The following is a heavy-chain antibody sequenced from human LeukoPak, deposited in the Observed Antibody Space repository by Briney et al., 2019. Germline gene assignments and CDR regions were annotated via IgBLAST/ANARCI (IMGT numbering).Heavy chain of an antibody. CDR2: IYYSGST. CDR3: ARGGYNWNYFDY. Sequence: PSETLSLTCTVSGGSISSYYWSWIRQPPVKGLEWIGYIYYSGSTNYNPSLKSRVTISVDTSKNQFSLKLSSVTAADTAVYYCARGGYNWNYFDYWGQGTLVTVSS. D-gene: IGHD1-20*01. J-gene: IGHJ4*02. CDR1: GGSISSYY. V-gene: IGHV4-59*01.